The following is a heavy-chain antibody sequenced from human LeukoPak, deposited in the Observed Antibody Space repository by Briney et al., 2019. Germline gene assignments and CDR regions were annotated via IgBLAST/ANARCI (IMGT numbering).Heavy chain of an antibody. CDR2: IYYSGTT. Sequence: SETLSLTCTVSGGSVSSGTYYWNWIRQPPGKGLEWIGYIYYSGTTNYNPSLKSRVTISVDTSKSQFSLKLTSVAAADTAVYYCARGTFKDGLDVWGQGTTVTVSS. V-gene: IGHV4-61*01. D-gene: IGHD2/OR15-2a*01. CDR3: ARGTFKDGLDV. CDR1: GGSVSSGTYY. J-gene: IGHJ6*02.